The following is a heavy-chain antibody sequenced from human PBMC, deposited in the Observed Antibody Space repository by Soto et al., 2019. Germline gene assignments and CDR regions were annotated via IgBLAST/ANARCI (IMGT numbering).Heavy chain of an antibody. Sequence: SSETLSLTCTVSGGTISSYYWSWIRQPPWKGLEWIGYIYYSGSTNYNPSLKSRVTISVDTSKNQFSLKLSSVTAADTAVYYCARTHYDFWSGYYDYYYMDVWGKGTTVTVSS. D-gene: IGHD3-3*01. CDR2: IYYSGST. V-gene: IGHV4-59*01. CDR1: GGTISSYY. J-gene: IGHJ6*03. CDR3: ARTHYDFWSGYYDYYYMDV.